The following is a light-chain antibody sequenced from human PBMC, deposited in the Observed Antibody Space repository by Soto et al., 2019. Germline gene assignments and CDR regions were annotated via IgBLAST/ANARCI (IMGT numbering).Light chain of an antibody. V-gene: IGLV1-47*01. Sequence: QSVLTQPPSASGTRGQGVTISCSGSSSNIGSNYVYWYQQLPGTAPKLLIYRNNQRPSGVPDRFSGSKSGPSASLAISGLRSEDEADYYCAAWDDSLSGWVFRGGTKVTAL. CDR2: RNN. CDR3: AAWDDSLSGWV. CDR1: SSNIGSNY. J-gene: IGLJ3*02.